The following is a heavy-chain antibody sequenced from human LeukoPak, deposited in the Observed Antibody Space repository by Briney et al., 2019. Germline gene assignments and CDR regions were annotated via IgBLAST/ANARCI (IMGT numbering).Heavy chain of an antibody. CDR1: GGSFSGYY. V-gene: IGHV4-34*01. D-gene: IGHD3-22*01. Sequence: SETLSLTCAVYGGSFSGYYWSWLRQPPGKGLEWIGEINRSGSTNYNPSLKGRVTISVDTSKNQFSLKLSSVTAADTAVYYCARKRSRSYYDSSGYFWFDYWGQGTLVTVSS. CDR3: ARKRSRSYYDSSGYFWFDY. CDR2: INRSGST. J-gene: IGHJ4*02.